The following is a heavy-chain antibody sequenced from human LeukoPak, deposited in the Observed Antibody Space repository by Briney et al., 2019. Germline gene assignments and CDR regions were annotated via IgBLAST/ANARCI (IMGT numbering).Heavy chain of an antibody. D-gene: IGHD5-18*01. J-gene: IGHJ4*02. Sequence: GASVKVSCKASGYTFTGYYMHWVRQAPGQGLEWMGWINPNSGGTNYAQKFQGRVTMTRDTSISTAYMELSRLRSDDTAVYYCARWGWSGGYSYAIPLDYWGQGTLVTVSS. CDR3: ARWGWSGGYSYAIPLDY. CDR1: GYTFTGYY. CDR2: INPNSGGT. V-gene: IGHV1-2*02.